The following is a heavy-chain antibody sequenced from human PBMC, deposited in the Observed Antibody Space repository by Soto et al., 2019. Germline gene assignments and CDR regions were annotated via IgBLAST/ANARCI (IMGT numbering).Heavy chain of an antibody. V-gene: IGHV3-33*01. CDR3: AGGTTATNYYYYGMDV. J-gene: IGHJ6*02. Sequence: QVQLVESGGGVVQPGRSLRLSCAASGFTFSSYGMHWVRQAPGKGLEWVAVIWYDGSNKYYADSVKGRFTISRDNSKNTLYLQMNSLRAEDRAVYYCAGGTTATNYYYYGMDVWGQGTTVTVSS. CDR2: IWYDGSNK. CDR1: GFTFSSYG. D-gene: IGHD4-4*01.